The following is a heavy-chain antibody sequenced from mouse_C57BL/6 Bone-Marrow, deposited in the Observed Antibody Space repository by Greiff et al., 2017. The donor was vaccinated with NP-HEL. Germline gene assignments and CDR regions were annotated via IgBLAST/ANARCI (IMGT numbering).Heavy chain of an antibody. CDR3: ARGDYNNYVGDYYAMDY. CDR2: FHPYNDDT. J-gene: IGHJ4*01. CDR1: GYTFTTYP. D-gene: IGHD2-5*01. Sequence: VQLQQSGAELVKPGASVKMSCKASGYTFTTYPIEWMKQNHGKSLEWIGNFHPYNDDTKYNEKFKGKATLTVEKSSSTVYLELSRLTSDDSAVYYCARGDYNNYVGDYYAMDYWGQGTSVTVSS. V-gene: IGHV1-47*01.